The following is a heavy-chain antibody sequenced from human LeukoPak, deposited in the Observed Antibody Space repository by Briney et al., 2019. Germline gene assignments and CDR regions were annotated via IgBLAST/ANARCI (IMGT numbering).Heavy chain of an antibody. V-gene: IGHV4-39*01. CDR3: AGRDFYYFDY. CDR2: IYYSGNT. J-gene: IGHJ4*02. CDR1: DGSISGSGFY. Sequence: SETLSLTCTVSDGSISGSGFYWGWIRQPPGRGLEWIGSIYYSGNTYYNPSLKSRVTISVDTSENQFSLKLSSVTAADTAVYYCAGRDFYYFDYWGQGTLVTVSS.